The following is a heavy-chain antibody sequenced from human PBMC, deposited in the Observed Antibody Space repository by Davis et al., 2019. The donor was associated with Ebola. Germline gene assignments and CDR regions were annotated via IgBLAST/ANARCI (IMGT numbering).Heavy chain of an antibody. CDR2: LGTSADT. Sequence: GGSLRLSCAASGFVFRTYVMSWVRQAPRKGLEWVSTLGTSADTYYADSVKGRFTISRDNSKNTLYLQMNGLRVEDTAIYYCAKDTSNIWFDIWGQGTNVTVSS. V-gene: IGHV3-23*01. J-gene: IGHJ3*02. CDR3: AKDTSNIWFDI. CDR1: GFVFRTYV. D-gene: IGHD1-26*01.